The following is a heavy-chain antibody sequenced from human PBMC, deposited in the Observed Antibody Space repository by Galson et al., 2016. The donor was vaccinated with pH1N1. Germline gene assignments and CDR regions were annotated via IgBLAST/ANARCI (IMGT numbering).Heavy chain of an antibody. V-gene: IGHV3-23*01. J-gene: IGHJ6*02. CDR1: GFSFSTYG. Sequence: SLRLSCAASGFSFSTYGMRWVRQAPGKGLEWVSSITGSGGNTYDTDSVKGRFTISRDNARNTLYLQMNSLRAEDTAVYYCARIVCSDYYNGMDVWGQGTTVIVSS. D-gene: IGHD5/OR15-5a*01. CDR3: ARIVCSDYYNGMDV. CDR2: ITGSGGNT.